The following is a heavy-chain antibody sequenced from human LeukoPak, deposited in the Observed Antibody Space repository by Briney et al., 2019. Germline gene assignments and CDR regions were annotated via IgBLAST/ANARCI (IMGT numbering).Heavy chain of an antibody. CDR2: MNPNSGDT. D-gene: IGHD6-19*01. CDR1: GYTFTSYD. V-gene: IGHV1-8*01. CDR3: ARDGWYISYMDV. J-gene: IGHJ6*03. Sequence: ASVKVSCKASGYTFTSYDINWVRQATGQGLEWMGWMNPNSGDTNYAQKFQGRVTMTRDTSISTAYMELSSLGYDDTAVYYCARDGWYISYMDVWGKGTTVIVSS.